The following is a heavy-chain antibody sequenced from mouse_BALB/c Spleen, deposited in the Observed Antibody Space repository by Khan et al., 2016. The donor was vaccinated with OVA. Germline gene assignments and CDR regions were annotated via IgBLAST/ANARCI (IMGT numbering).Heavy chain of an antibody. J-gene: IGHJ2*01. D-gene: IGHD1-2*01. CDR2: LSYSGDI. Sequence: QLKVSGPGLVKPSQSLSLTCTFTGYSITSGYCWNWIRQFPGIKLEWMGYLSYSGDINSNPSLKRGIPITHDTSKNQFFLQLNSVTTEDTATYYCTRTARIKYWGQGTTLTVSS. CDR1: GYSITSGYC. CDR3: TRTARIKY. V-gene: IGHV3-1*02.